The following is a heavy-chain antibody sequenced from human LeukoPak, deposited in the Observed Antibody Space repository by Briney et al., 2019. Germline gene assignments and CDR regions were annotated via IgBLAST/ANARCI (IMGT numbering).Heavy chain of an antibody. D-gene: IGHD3-22*01. Sequence: PGGSLRLSCAASGFTFDNYGMSWVRQAPGKGLEWVSGINWNGGSTGNADSVKGRSTISRDNAKNSLYLQMNSLRAEDTALYYCARIDTYYYDSSGYYSAFDIWGQGTIVTVSS. CDR2: INWNGGST. CDR3: ARIDTYYYDSSGYYSAFDI. J-gene: IGHJ3*02. CDR1: GFTFDNYG. V-gene: IGHV3-20*04.